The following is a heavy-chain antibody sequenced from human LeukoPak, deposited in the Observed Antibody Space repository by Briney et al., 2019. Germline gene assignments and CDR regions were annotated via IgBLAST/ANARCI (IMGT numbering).Heavy chain of an antibody. D-gene: IGHD3-22*01. Sequence: ASVTVSCTASGYTFTSYYMHWVRQAPGQGLEWMGIINPSGGSTSYAQKFQGRVTMTRDMSTSTVYMELSSLRSEDTAVYYCARDSHYYDSSGYYFVGYYFDYWGQGTLVTVSS. J-gene: IGHJ4*02. CDR1: GYTFTSYY. CDR2: INPSGGST. V-gene: IGHV1-46*01. CDR3: ARDSHYYDSSGYYFVGYYFDY.